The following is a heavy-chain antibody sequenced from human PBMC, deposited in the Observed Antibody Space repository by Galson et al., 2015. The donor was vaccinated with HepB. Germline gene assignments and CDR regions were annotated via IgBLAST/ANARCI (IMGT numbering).Heavy chain of an antibody. J-gene: IGHJ4*02. V-gene: IGHV4-39*01. CDR1: GGSISSSRYF. CDR2: ISYSGST. CDR3: ARLEIRSAYNFDSSGFLFDS. Sequence: SETLSLTCSASGGSISSSRYFWGWIRQPPGKGLEWIGTISYSGSTYSNPSVESRVTMSIDTSKNQFSLNLTSVTAPDTAVYYCARLEIRSAYNFDSSGFLFDSWGQGTLVTVSS. D-gene: IGHD3-22*01.